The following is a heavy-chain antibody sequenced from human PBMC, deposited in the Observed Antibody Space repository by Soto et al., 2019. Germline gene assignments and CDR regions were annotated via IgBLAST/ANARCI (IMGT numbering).Heavy chain of an antibody. CDR2: ITAYNGDT. CDR3: ARGGQYRYFDY. V-gene: IGHV1-18*01. J-gene: IGHJ4*02. Sequence: ASVKVSCKTSGYIFTIFGISWVRQAPGQGLEWMGWITAYNGDTKYAQKFQGRVTMTTDTATSTAYMELTSLRSDDTAEYYCARGGQYRYFDYWGQGSLVTVSS. CDR1: GYIFTIFG. D-gene: IGHD2-2*02.